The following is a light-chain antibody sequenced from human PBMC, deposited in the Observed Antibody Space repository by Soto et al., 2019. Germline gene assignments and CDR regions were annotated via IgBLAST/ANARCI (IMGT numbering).Light chain of an antibody. Sequence: SYELTQPPSVSVSPGQTARLTCSGDGLTKQYAYWYQQKPGHAPVLVIYKDSERPSGIPERFSGSSSGTTVTLTISGVQAEDEADYYCQSADISGPYVFGIGTKLTVL. CDR3: QSADISGPYV. CDR2: KDS. J-gene: IGLJ1*01. V-gene: IGLV3-25*03. CDR1: GLTKQY.